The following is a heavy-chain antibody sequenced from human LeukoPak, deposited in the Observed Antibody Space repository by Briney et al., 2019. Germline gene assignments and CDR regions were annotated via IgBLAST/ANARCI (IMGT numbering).Heavy chain of an antibody. Sequence: GGSLRLSCAASGFTFSSYGMHWVRQAPGKGLEWVAVISYDGSNKYYADSVKGRFTISRDNSENRLYLQMSSLRVEDTAVYYCAREHTIAATGTHWFAPWGQGTLVTVSS. J-gene: IGHJ5*02. D-gene: IGHD6-13*01. CDR1: GFTFSSYG. CDR3: AREHTIAATGTHWFAP. V-gene: IGHV3-30*03. CDR2: ISYDGSNK.